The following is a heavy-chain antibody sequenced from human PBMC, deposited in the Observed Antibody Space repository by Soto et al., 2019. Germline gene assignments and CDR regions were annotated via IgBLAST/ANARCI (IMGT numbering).Heavy chain of an antibody. V-gene: IGHV1-18*04. CDR2: ISAYNGNT. CDR3: ARVSTIFGVVIGWFDP. CDR1: CYTFTSYG. D-gene: IGHD3-3*01. J-gene: IGHJ5*02. Sequence: ASVKVSCKAACYTFTSYGISWVRQAPGQGLEWMGWISAYNGNTNYAQKLQGRVTMTTDTSTSTAYMELRSLRSDDTAVYYCARVSTIFGVVIGWFDPWGQGTLVTVS.